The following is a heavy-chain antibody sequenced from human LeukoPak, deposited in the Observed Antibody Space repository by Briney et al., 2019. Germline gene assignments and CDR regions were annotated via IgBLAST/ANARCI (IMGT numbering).Heavy chain of an antibody. CDR2: IIPIFGIA. CDR1: GGTFSIYA. Sequence: GASVKVSCKASGGTFSIYAISWVRQAPGQGLEWMGRIIPIFGIANYAQKFQGRVTITADKSTSTAYMELSSLRSEDTAVYYCARGGDPDYYYYYGMDVWGQGTTVTVSS. D-gene: IGHD3-10*01. CDR3: ARGGDPDYYYYYGMDV. J-gene: IGHJ6*02. V-gene: IGHV1-69*04.